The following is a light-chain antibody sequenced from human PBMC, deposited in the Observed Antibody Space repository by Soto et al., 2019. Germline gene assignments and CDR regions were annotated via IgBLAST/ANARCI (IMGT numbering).Light chain of an antibody. Sequence: IHMTHSPSSLSASVGDRVTITFRASQSISSYLNWYQQKPGKAPKLLIYAASSLQSGVPSRFSGSGSGTDFTLTISSLQPEDFATYYCLQDYNYPLTFGGGTKVDIK. CDR1: QSISSY. J-gene: IGKJ4*01. V-gene: IGKV1-6*01. CDR3: LQDYNYPLT. CDR2: AAS.